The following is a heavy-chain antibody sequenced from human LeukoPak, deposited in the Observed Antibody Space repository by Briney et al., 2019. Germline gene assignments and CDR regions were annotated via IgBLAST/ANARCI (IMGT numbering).Heavy chain of an antibody. Sequence: GGSLRLSCAASGFTFSNYSMNWVRQAPGNGLEWVATVKQDGSEKYYVDSVKGRFTISRDNAKNSLYLQMNSLRAEDTAVYYCARDSYGDYGYWGQGTLVTVSS. J-gene: IGHJ4*02. D-gene: IGHD4-17*01. CDR2: VKQDGSEK. CDR1: GFTFSNYS. CDR3: ARDSYGDYGY. V-gene: IGHV3-7*01.